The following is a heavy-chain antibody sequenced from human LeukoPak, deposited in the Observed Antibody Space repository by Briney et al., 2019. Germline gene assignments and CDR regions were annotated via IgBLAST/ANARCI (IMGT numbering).Heavy chain of an antibody. D-gene: IGHD3-16*01. CDR2: ISYSGST. CDR3: ATVGRGDYVWGSYSFDY. J-gene: IGHJ4*02. Sequence: ETLSLTCTVSGDSISSYHWSWIRQPPGKGLEWIGYISYSGSTSCNPSLKSRVTISVDTSENQFSLKLSSVTASDTAVYYCATVGRGDYVWGSYSFDYWGQGTLVTVSS. V-gene: IGHV4-59*01. CDR1: GDSISSYH.